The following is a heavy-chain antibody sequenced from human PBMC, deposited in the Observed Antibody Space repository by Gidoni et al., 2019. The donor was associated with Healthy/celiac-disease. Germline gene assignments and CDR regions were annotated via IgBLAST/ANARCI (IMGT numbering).Heavy chain of an antibody. CDR2: IYYSGST. Sequence: QLQLQESAPGLVKPSETLSLTCTVPGGSISRSSYYWGWIRQPPGKGLEWIGSIYYSGSTYYNPSLKSRVTISVDTSKNQFSLKLSSVTAADTAVYYCARAKGQYRYSGSYYYDAFDIWGQGTMVTVSS. V-gene: IGHV4-39*01. J-gene: IGHJ3*02. CDR3: ARAKGQYRYSGSYYYDAFDI. D-gene: IGHD1-26*01. CDR1: GGSISRSSYY.